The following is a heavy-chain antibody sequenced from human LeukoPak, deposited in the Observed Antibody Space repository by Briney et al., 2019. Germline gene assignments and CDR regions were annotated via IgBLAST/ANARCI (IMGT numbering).Heavy chain of an antibody. CDR1: GFTFNTYA. Sequence: GGSLRLSCAASGFTFNTYAMTWVRQAPGKGLEWVSSISGSGGSTYYADSVKGRFTISRDNSKNTLYLQMSSLRAEDTAIYYCAKSYAWGDYPTDNWFDPRGQGTLVTVSS. CDR3: AKSYAWGDYPTDNWFDP. D-gene: IGHD4-17*01. V-gene: IGHV3-23*01. J-gene: IGHJ5*02. CDR2: ISGSGGST.